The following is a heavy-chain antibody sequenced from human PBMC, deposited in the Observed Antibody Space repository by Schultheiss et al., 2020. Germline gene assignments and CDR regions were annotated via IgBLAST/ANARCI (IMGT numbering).Heavy chain of an antibody. J-gene: IGHJ6*03. CDR3: ARAPGSTIFGGVINPSYYMDV. Sequence: GSLRLSCTVSGGSISSYYWSWIRQHPGKGLEWIGYIYYSGSTNYNPSLKSRVTISVDTSKNQFSLKLSSVTAADTAVYYCARAPGSTIFGGVINPSYYMDVWGKGTTVTVSS. V-gene: IGHV4-59*01. CDR2: IYYSGST. D-gene: IGHD3-3*01. CDR1: GGSISSYY.